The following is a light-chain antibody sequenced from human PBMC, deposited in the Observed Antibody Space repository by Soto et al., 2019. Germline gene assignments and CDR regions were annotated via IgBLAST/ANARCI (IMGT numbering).Light chain of an antibody. CDR2: DAS. V-gene: IGKV3-20*01. J-gene: IGKJ5*01. Sequence: EVVLTQSPGPLSLSPGDRATLSCRASQTVRNNYLAWYQQKPGQAPRLLIYDASNRATGIPARFSGSGSGTDFTLTISRLEPEEFAVYYCQQYGSTIPITFGQGTRLEIK. CDR3: QQYGSTIPIT. CDR1: QTVRNNY.